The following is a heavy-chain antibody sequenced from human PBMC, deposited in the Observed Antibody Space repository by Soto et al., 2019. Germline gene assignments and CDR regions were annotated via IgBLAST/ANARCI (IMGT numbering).Heavy chain of an antibody. V-gene: IGHV3-30-3*01. J-gene: IGHJ6*02. D-gene: IGHD3-3*01. Sequence: GGSLRLSCAASGFTFSSYAMHWVRQAPGKGLEWVAVISYDGSKKYYADSVKGRFTISRDNSKNTVYLQMNSLRAEDTAVYYCAMDGIHYDFWSGYPIYYYYGMDVWGQGTTVTVSS. CDR2: ISYDGSKK. CDR1: GFTFSSYA. CDR3: AMDGIHYDFWSGYPIYYYYGMDV.